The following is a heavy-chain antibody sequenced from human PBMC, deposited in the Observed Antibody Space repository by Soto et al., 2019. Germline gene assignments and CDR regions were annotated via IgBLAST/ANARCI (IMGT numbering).Heavy chain of an antibody. J-gene: IGHJ4*02. CDR3: ARAKVVVPPLIFDY. CDR1: GGSISSYY. Sequence: QVQLQESGPGLVKPSETLSLTCTVSGGSISSYYWSWIRQPPGKGLEWIGYIYYSGSTNYNPSLKSRVTISVDTSKNQFSLKLSSVTAADTAVYYCARAKVVVPPLIFDYWGQGTLVTVSS. V-gene: IGHV4-59*01. D-gene: IGHD3-22*01. CDR2: IYYSGST.